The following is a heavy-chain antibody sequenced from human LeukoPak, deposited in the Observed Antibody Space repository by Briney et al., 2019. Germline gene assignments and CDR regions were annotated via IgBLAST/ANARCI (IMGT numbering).Heavy chain of an antibody. CDR3: ARSSWIQLLDY. CDR2: IYYSGST. D-gene: IGHD5-18*01. Sequence: SETLSLTYTVSGGSISSYYWSWIRQPPGKGLEWIGYIYYSGSTNYNPSLKSRVTISVDTSKNQFSLKLSSVTAADTAVYYCARSSWIQLLDYWGQGTLVTVSS. CDR1: GGSISSYY. J-gene: IGHJ4*02. V-gene: IGHV4-59*08.